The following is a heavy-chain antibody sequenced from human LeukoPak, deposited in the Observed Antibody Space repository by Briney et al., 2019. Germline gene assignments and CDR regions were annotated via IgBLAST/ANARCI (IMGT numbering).Heavy chain of an antibody. D-gene: IGHD2-21*02. Sequence: SETLSLTCTVSGGSINSYFWSWIRQPPGKGPEWIGYIYYSGSTNYNPSLKSRVTISVDTSKNQFSLKLSSVTAADTAVYYCAREAYCGGDCYSGFDYWGQGTLVTVSS. V-gene: IGHV4-59*01. CDR2: IYYSGST. J-gene: IGHJ4*02. CDR1: GGSINSYF. CDR3: AREAYCGGDCYSGFDY.